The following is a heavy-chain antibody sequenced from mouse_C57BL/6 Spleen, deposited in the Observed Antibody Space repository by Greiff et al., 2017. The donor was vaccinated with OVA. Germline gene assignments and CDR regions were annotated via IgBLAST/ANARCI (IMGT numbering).Heavy chain of an antibody. D-gene: IGHD1-1*01. CDR1: GYAFSSSW. CDR2: IYPGDGDT. Sequence: QVQLQQSGPELVKPGASVKISCKASGYAFSSSWMNWVKQRPGKGLEWIGRIYPGDGDTNYNGKFKGKATLTADKSSSTAYMHLSSLTSEDSAVYCCYGSSSYYYAMDYWGQGTSVTVSS. J-gene: IGHJ4*01. CDR3: YGSSSYYYAMDY. V-gene: IGHV1-82*01.